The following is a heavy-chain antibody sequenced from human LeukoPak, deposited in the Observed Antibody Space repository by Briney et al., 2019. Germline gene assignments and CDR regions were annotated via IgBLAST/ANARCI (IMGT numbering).Heavy chain of an antibody. Sequence: PGGSLRLSCAASGFTFSSYGIHWVRQAPGKGLEWVAVISYDGSNKYYADSVKGRFTISRDNSKNTLYLQMNSLRAEDTAVYYCAKDKAATVTRYYDYWGQGTLVTVSS. D-gene: IGHD4-17*01. J-gene: IGHJ4*02. V-gene: IGHV3-30*18. CDR3: AKDKAATVTRYYDY. CDR1: GFTFSSYG. CDR2: ISYDGSNK.